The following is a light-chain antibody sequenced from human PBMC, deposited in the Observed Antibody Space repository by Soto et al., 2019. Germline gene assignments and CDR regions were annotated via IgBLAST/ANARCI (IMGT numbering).Light chain of an antibody. CDR3: SSYTSSTTLYV. V-gene: IGLV2-14*01. CDR1: SSDVGSYTY. J-gene: IGLJ1*01. CDR2: EVN. Sequence: QSALTQHASVSGSPRQSITISCTGASSDVGSYTYVSWYQQHPGKAPKLLIYEVNNRPSGVSNRFSGSKSGNTASLTISGLQAEDEADYYCSSYTSSTTLYVFGTGTNLTVL.